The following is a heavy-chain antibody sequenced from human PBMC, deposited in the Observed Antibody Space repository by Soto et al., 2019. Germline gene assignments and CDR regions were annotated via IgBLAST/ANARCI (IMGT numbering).Heavy chain of an antibody. V-gene: IGHV3-13*04. D-gene: IGHD3-22*01. CDR1: GFTFSSYD. Sequence: GGSLRLSCSASGFTFSSYDMHWVRQGTGKGLEWVSAIGTTGDTYYAGSVKGRFTISRENAKNSLYLQMNSLRAGDTAIYFCARAIGPTLFDYWGQGPLVTVPS. J-gene: IGHJ4*02. CDR2: IGTTGDT. CDR3: ARAIGPTLFDY.